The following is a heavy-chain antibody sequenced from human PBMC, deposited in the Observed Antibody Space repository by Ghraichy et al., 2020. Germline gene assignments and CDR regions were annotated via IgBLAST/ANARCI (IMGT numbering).Heavy chain of an antibody. V-gene: IGHV3-30*18. D-gene: IGHD3-10*01. CDR2: ISYDGSNK. J-gene: IGHJ4*02. Sequence: LSLTCAASGFTFSSYGMHWVRQAPGKGLEWVAVISYDGSNKYYADSVKGRFTISRDNSKNTLYLQMNSLRAEDTAVYYCAKDLGTMVRGVTTWGQGTLVTVSS. CDR1: GFTFSSYG. CDR3: AKDLGTMVRGVTT.